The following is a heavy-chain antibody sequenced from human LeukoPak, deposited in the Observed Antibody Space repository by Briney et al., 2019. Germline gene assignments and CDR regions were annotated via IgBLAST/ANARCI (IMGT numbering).Heavy chain of an antibody. Sequence: SVKVSCKASGGTFSSYAISWVRQAPGQGLEWMGRIIPILGIANYAQKFQGRVTITADKSTSTAYMELSSLRSEDTAVYCCARHRTYDYVWGSYRYIFDYWGQGTLVTVSS. CDR1: GGTFSSYA. D-gene: IGHD3-16*02. J-gene: IGHJ4*02. CDR3: ARHRTYDYVWGSYRYIFDY. V-gene: IGHV1-69*04. CDR2: IIPILGIA.